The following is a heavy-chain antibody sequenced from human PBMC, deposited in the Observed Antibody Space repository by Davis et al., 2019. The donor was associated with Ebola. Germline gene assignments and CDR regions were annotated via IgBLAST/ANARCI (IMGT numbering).Heavy chain of an antibody. J-gene: IGHJ4*02. Sequence: PGGSLRLSCAASGFTVSSNYMSWVRQAPGKGLEWVSVIYSGGSTYYADSVKGRFTISRDNSKNTLYLQMNSLRAEDTAVYYCASGAATVVTWIGYFDYWGQGTLVTVSS. V-gene: IGHV3-53*01. CDR3: ASGAATVVTWIGYFDY. CDR2: IYSGGST. CDR1: GFTVSSNY. D-gene: IGHD4-23*01.